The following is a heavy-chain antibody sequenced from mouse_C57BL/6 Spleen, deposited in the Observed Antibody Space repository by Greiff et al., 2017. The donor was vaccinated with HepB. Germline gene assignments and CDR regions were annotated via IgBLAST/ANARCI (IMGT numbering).Heavy chain of an antibody. CDR3: AKTVVADYYAMDY. D-gene: IGHD1-1*01. V-gene: IGHV1-72*01. CDR1: GYTFTSYW. CDR2: IDPNSGGT. J-gene: IGHJ4*01. Sequence: QLPGAELVKPGASVKLSCKASGYTFTSYWMHWVKQRPGRGLEWIGRIDPNSGGTKYNEKFKSKATLTVDKPSSTAYMQLSSLTSEDSAVYYCAKTVVADYYAMDYWGQGTSVTVSS.